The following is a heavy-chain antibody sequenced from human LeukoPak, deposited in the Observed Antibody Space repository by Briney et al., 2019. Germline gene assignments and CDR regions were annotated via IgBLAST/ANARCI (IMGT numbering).Heavy chain of an antibody. D-gene: IGHD3-22*01. CDR2: IIPIFGIA. V-gene: IGHV1-69*04. CDR3: AVESSGYYYGGGVFDY. CDR1: GGTFSSYA. Sequence: ASVKVSCKASGGTFSSYAISWVRQAPGQGLEWMGRIIPIFGIANYAQKFQGRVTITADKSTSTAYVELSSLRSEDTAVYNCAVESSGYYYGGGVFDYWGQGTLVTVSS. J-gene: IGHJ4*02.